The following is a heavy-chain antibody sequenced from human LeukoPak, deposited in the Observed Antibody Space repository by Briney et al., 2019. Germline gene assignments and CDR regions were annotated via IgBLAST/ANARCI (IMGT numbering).Heavy chain of an antibody. V-gene: IGHV3-7*05. D-gene: IGHD2-15*01. Sequence: GGSLRLSCAASGFTFSSYWMTWVRQAPGKGLEWVANIEQDGSEIYYVDSVKGRFTISRDNAKKSLYLQMNSLRAEDTAVYYCAGSRVPGAVDIWGQGTMVTVSS. J-gene: IGHJ3*02. CDR1: GFTFSSYW. CDR3: AGSRVPGAVDI. CDR2: IEQDGSEI.